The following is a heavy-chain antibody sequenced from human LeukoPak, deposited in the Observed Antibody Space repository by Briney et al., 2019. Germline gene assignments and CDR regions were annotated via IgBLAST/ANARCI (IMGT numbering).Heavy chain of an antibody. D-gene: IGHD2-15*01. CDR1: GGSFSGYY. CDR2: INHSGST. J-gene: IGHJ6*04. Sequence: SETLSLTCAVYGGSFSGYYWSWIRQPPGKGLEWIGEINHSGSTNYNPSLKSRVTISVDTSKNQFSLKLSSVTAADTAVYYCARLGYCSGGSCSVYYYYYGMDVCGKGTTVTVSS. V-gene: IGHV4-34*01. CDR3: ARLGYCSGGSCSVYYYYYGMDV.